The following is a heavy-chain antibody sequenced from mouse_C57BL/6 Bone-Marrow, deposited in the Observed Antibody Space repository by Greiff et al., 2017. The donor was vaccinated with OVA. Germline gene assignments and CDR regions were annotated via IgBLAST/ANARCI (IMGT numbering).Heavy chain of an antibody. V-gene: IGHV14-4*01. D-gene: IGHD2-4*01. J-gene: IGHJ2*01. CDR2: IDPENGDT. CDR3: TNYDGCCDY. Sequence: VQLQQSGAELVRPGASVKLSCTASGFNIKDDYMHWVKQRPEQGLEWIGWIDPENGDTEYASKFQGKATITADTSSNTAYLQLSSLTSEDTAVYYCTNYDGCCDYWGQGTALTVSS. CDR1: GFNIKDDY.